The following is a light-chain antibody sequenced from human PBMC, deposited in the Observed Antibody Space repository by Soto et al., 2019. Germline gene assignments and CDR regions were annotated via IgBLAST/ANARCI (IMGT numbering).Light chain of an antibody. CDR1: SSDVGGYDY. CDR3: CSYAGSYTYV. Sequence: QSVLTQPHSVSGSPGQSVTISCTGTSSDVGGYDYVSWYQQHPGKAPQLMIYDVSERPSGVPDRFSGSKSGNTASLTISGLQAEDEADYYCCSYAGSYTYVFGTGTKVTVL. V-gene: IGLV2-11*01. CDR2: DVS. J-gene: IGLJ1*01.